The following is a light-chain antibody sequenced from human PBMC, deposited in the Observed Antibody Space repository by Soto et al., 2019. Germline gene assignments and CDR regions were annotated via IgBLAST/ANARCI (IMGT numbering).Light chain of an antibody. J-gene: IGKJ1*01. CDR1: QTINNW. Sequence: DIQMTQSPSTLYASIGDRVTITCRASQTINNWLAWYQQKPGKAPNLLIYHASNLETGVPSRFSGSAFGTEFTLTISSLQPDDFATYYCQHYNSYPWTFGQGTKV. CDR2: HAS. V-gene: IGKV1-5*01. CDR3: QHYNSYPWT.